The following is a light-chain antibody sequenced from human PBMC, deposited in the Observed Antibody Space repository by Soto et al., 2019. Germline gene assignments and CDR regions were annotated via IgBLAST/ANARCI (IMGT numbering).Light chain of an antibody. CDR1: SSDVGGYNY. J-gene: IGLJ2*01. CDR3: CSYAGSYTYVV. Sequence: QSALTQPRSVSGSPGQSVTISCTGTSSDVGGYNYVSWYQQHPGKAPKLMIYGVNKRPSGVPDRFSGSKSGNTASLTISGLQAEDEADYYCCSYAGSYTYVVFGGGTQLTVL. CDR2: GVN. V-gene: IGLV2-11*01.